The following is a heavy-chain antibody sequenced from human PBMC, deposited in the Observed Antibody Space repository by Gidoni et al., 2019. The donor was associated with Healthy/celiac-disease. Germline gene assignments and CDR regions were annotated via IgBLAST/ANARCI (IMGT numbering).Heavy chain of an antibody. D-gene: IGHD3-22*01. CDR1: GGTFSSYA. J-gene: IGHJ3*02. V-gene: IGHV1-69*01. Sequence: VQLVQSGAEVKKPGSSVKVSCKASGGTFSSYAISWVRHAPGQGLEWMGGIIPIFGTANYAQKFQGRVTITADESTSTAYMELSSLRSEDTAVYYCAREIRYYDSSGRGAFDIWGQGTMVTVSS. CDR2: IIPIFGTA. CDR3: AREIRYYDSSGRGAFDI.